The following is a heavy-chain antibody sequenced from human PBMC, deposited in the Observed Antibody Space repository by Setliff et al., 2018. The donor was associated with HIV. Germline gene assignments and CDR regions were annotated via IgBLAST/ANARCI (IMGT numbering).Heavy chain of an antibody. V-gene: IGHV1-18*01. CDR1: GYTFTRYG. J-gene: IGHJ5*02. CDR2: ISTNNGET. CDR3: ARPVGGTGFDP. D-gene: IGHD1-26*01. Sequence: ASVKVSCKASGYTFTRYGITWVRQAPGQGLEWMGWISTNNGETNYAQKLQGRVTMTTDTSTSMAYMELRSLRSEDTAVYYCARPVGGTGFDPWGQGTLVTVSS.